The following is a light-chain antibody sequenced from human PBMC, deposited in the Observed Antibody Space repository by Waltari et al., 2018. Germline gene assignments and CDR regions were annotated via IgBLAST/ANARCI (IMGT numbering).Light chain of an antibody. J-gene: IGLJ3*02. V-gene: IGLV2-23*02. CDR3: CSYAGDSLWV. CDR2: EVT. CDR1: SNNIGSYNL. Sequence: QSALTQPASVSESPGPSINIPFQRTSNNIGSYNLVSWYQQHPGKAPKVIIYEVTKRPSGGSNRFSGSKSGYTASLTVSGLQTEDESDYYCCSYAGDSLWVFGGGTKLTVL.